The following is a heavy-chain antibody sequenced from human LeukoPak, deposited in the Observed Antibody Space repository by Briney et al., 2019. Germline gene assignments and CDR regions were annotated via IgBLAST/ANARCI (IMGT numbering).Heavy chain of an antibody. CDR3: ASRSWYYYFDY. Sequence: SETLSLTCAVYGGSFSGYYWSWIRQPPVKGLEWIGEINHSGSTNYNPSLKSRVTISVDTSKNQFSLKLSSVTAADTAVYYCASRSWYYYFDYWGQGTLVTVSS. D-gene: IGHD6-13*01. J-gene: IGHJ4*02. CDR2: INHSGST. V-gene: IGHV4-34*01. CDR1: GGSFSGYY.